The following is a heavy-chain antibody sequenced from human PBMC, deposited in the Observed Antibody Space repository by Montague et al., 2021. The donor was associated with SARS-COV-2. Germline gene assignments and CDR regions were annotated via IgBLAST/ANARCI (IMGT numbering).Heavy chain of an antibody. CDR1: GFSFTTSW. Sequence: YLRLSCAASGFSFTTSWMSWVRQAPGEGLEWVSAISGSGGTTWYADSVKGRFTISRDNSKNTLYLQMNSLRAEDTAVYYCAKSPSGWWLFDYWGQGTLVTVSS. J-gene: IGHJ4*02. D-gene: IGHD6-19*01. V-gene: IGHV3-23*01. CDR2: ISGSGGTT. CDR3: AKSPSGWWLFDY.